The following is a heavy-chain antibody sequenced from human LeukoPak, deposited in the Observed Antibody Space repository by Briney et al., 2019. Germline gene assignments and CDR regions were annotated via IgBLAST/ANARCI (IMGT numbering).Heavy chain of an antibody. CDR1: GYTFTGYY. Sequence: GASVKVSCKASGYTFTGYYMHWVRQAPGQGLEWMGWINPNSGGTNYAQKFQGRVTMTRDTSISTAYMELSRLRSDDTAVYYCARGSTVTNYYYGMDAWGQGTTVTVSS. D-gene: IGHD4-17*01. V-gene: IGHV1-2*02. J-gene: IGHJ6*02. CDR3: ARGSTVTNYYYGMDA. CDR2: INPNSGGT.